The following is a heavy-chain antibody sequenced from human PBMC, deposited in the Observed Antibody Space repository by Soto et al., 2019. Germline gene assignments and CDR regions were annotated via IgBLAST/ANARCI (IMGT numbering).Heavy chain of an antibody. Sequence: QVHLVQSGAEVKKPGASVKVSCKGSGYGFTTYGITWVRQAPGQGLEWMAWISAHNGSTNYAQKVQGRVTVTRDTSTSTAYMELRSPRYDDTAVYYCARGRYGDYWGQGALVTVSS. CDR3: ARGRYGDY. J-gene: IGHJ4*02. V-gene: IGHV1-18*01. CDR1: GYGFTTYG. CDR2: ISAHNGST. D-gene: IGHD1-1*01.